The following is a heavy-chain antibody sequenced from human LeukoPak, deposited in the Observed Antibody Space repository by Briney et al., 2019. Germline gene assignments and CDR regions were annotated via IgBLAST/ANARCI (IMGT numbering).Heavy chain of an antibody. Sequence: GGSLILSCAASGFTFSNAWMSWVRQAPGKGLEWVGRINSKTDGGTTEYAAPVKGRFTISRDDSKNTLYLQMNSLKSEDTAVYYCTTAGGFDYWGQGTLVTVSS. J-gene: IGHJ4*02. CDR1: GFTFSNAW. CDR3: TTAGGFDY. V-gene: IGHV3-15*01. CDR2: INSKTDGGTT. D-gene: IGHD3-10*01.